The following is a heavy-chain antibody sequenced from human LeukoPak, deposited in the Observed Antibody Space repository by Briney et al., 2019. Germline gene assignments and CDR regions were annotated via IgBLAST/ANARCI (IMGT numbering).Heavy chain of an antibody. V-gene: IGHV3-30-3*01. CDR1: GFTFSSYA. CDR2: ISYDGSNK. Sequence: GRSLRLSCAASGFTFSSYAMHWVRQAPGKGLEWVAVISYDGSNKYYADSVKGRFTISRDNAKNTLYLQMNSLRAEDTAVYYCAGGWDYFDYWGQGTLVTVSS. J-gene: IGHJ4*02. CDR3: AGGWDYFDY. D-gene: IGHD1-26*01.